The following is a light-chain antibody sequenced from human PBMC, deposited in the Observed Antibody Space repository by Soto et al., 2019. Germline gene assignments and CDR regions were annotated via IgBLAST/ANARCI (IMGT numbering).Light chain of an antibody. Sequence: EIVITQSPATLSVSPGERATLSCRASQSVGSSLAWYQQKPGQAPRLLIYGASSRATGIPDRFSGSGSGTDFTLTISRLEPEDFAVYYCQQYGNSAWTFGQGTKVE. CDR2: GAS. J-gene: IGKJ1*01. CDR3: QQYGNSAWT. V-gene: IGKV3-20*01. CDR1: QSVGSS.